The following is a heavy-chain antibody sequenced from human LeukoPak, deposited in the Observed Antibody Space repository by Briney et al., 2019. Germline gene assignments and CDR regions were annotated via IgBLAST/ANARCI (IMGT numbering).Heavy chain of an antibody. CDR1: GFTFSSYS. D-gene: IGHD1-14*01. J-gene: IGHJ4*02. Sequence: SGGSLRLSCAASGFTFSSYSMNWVRQAPGKGLEWVSSISSSSSYIYYADSVKGRFTISRDNAKNSLYLQMNSLRAEDTAVYYCARDTGSDYFDYWGQGTLVTVSS. V-gene: IGHV3-21*01. CDR2: ISSSSSYI. CDR3: ARDTGSDYFDY.